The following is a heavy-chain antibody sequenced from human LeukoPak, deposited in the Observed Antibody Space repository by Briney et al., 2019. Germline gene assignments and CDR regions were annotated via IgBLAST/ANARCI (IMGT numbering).Heavy chain of an antibody. CDR3: ARTRVIPATIDYYYYYMDV. CDR2: ISTSSSTI. Sequence: GSLRLSCAASGFTFSSYSMKWVREAPGKGLEWVSYISTSSSTIYYADSVKGRFTISRDDAKNSLYLQMNSLRAEDTAVYYCARTRVIPATIDYYYYYMDVWGKGTTVTVSS. V-gene: IGHV3-48*01. J-gene: IGHJ6*03. CDR1: GFTFSSYS. D-gene: IGHD2-2*01.